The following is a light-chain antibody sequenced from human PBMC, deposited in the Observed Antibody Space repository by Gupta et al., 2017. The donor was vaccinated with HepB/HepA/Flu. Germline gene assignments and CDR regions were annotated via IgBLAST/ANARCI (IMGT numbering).Light chain of an antibody. CDR3: QQIDTTPRS. Sequence: DIRVTQSPSSLSASVGDSVSIACRTNQSISYYLSWYQQKLGKAPKLLIYSATCRQPGVPSRFSVAGSGTEFTLTISSLQPEDFATYYCQQIDTTPRSFGQGTTVEMK. J-gene: IGKJ1*01. V-gene: IGKV1-39*01. CDR2: SAT. CDR1: QSISYY.